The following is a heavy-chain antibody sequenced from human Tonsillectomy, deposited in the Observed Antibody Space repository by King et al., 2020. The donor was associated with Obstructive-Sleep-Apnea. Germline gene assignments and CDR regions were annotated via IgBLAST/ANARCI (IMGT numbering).Heavy chain of an antibody. CDR2: INPNSGGT. CDR1: GDTFTGYY. CDR3: ATEGASCRLNFFDC. Sequence: HVQLVESGAEVRKPGASVKVSCKASGDTFTGYYLHWVRQAPGQGLEWMGWINPNSGGTSYALKFQGRVTLTRDTSIITAYMELSRLTSDDRAVYYCATEGASCRLNFFDCWGQGTLVTVSS. D-gene: IGHD4/OR15-4a*01. V-gene: IGHV1-2*02. J-gene: IGHJ4*02.